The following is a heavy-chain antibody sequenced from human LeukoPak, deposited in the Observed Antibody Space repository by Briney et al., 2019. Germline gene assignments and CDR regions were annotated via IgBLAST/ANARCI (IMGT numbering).Heavy chain of an antibody. J-gene: IGHJ3*02. Sequence: GGSLRLSCAASGFTVSSNYMSWVRQAPGKGLEWVSVIYSGGSTYYADSVKGRFTISRDNSKNTLYLQMNSLRAEDTAVYYCVSTPYYDILTGYYSAFDIWGQGTMVTVSS. CDR1: GFTVSSNY. V-gene: IGHV3-53*01. CDR2: IYSGGST. CDR3: VSTPYYDILTGYYSAFDI. D-gene: IGHD3-9*01.